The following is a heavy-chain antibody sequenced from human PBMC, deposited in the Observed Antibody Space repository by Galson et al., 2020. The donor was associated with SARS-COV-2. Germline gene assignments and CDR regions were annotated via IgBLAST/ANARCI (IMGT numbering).Heavy chain of an antibody. CDR1: GFTFGDHA. Sequence: SLKISCAASGFTFGDHAMHWVRQAPGKGLQWVSGISWNSDTIDYADSVKGRFTISRDNAKTSLYLQMNSLRAEDTALYYCVRDVARALRVTTPFDSWGQGTQLTVSS. CDR2: ISWNSDTI. D-gene: IGHD4-17*01. CDR3: VRDVARALRVTTPFDS. J-gene: IGHJ4*02. V-gene: IGHV3-9*01.